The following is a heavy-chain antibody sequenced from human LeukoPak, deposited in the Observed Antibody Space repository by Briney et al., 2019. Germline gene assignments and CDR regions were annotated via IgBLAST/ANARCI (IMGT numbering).Heavy chain of an antibody. CDR3: ARDVAASRYAFDI. V-gene: IGHV3-66*01. CDR2: IYSGGST. J-gene: IGHJ3*02. Sequence: PGGSLRLSCAASGFTVSSSYMSWVRQAPGKGLEWVSVIYSGGSTYYADSVKGRFTISRDNSKNTLYLQMNSLRAEDTAVYYCARDVAASRYAFDIWGQGTMVTVSS. D-gene: IGHD6-6*01. CDR1: GFTVSSSY.